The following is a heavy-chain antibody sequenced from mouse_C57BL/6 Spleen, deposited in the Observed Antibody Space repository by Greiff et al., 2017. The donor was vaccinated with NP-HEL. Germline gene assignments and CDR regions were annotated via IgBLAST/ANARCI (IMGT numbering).Heavy chain of an antibody. CDR2: INPNNGGT. CDR1: GYTFTDYY. V-gene: IGHV1-26*01. Sequence: EVQLQQSGPELVKPGASVKISCKASGYTFTDYYMNWVKQSHGKSLEWIGDINPNNGGTSYNQKFKGKATLTVDKSSSTAYMELRSLTSEDSAVYYCARSDFYGSSLLYYAMDYWGQGTSVTVSS. J-gene: IGHJ4*01. CDR3: ARSDFYGSSLLYYAMDY. D-gene: IGHD1-1*01.